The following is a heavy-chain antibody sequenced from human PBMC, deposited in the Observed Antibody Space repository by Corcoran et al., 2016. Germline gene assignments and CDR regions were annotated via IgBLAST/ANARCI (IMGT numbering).Heavy chain of an antibody. V-gene: IGHV4-61*01. Sequence: QVQLQESGPGLVKPSETLSLTCTVSGGSVSSGSYYWSWIRQPPGKGLEWIGYIYYSGSTNYNPSLKSRVTISVDTSKNQFSLKLSSVTAADTAVYYCARVSGSYYYYGMDVWGQGTTVTVSS. CDR1: GGSVSSGSYY. J-gene: IGHJ6*02. CDR2: IYYSGST. CDR3: ARVSGSYYYYGMDV. D-gene: IGHD3-10*01.